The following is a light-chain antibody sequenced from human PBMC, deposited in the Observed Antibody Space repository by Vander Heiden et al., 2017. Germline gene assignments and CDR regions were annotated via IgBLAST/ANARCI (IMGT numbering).Light chain of an antibody. CDR1: RSNIGNNY. J-gene: IGLJ1*01. Sequence: QSVLTHPPSVSASPGQKVTISCSGGRSNIGNNYVSWYQQLPGTAPKLLIYDNNKRPSGMPDRFSGSKSGTSATLGITGLQTGDEADYYCGTWDSSLSAYVFGTGTKVTVL. CDR2: DNN. V-gene: IGLV1-51*01. CDR3: GTWDSSLSAYV.